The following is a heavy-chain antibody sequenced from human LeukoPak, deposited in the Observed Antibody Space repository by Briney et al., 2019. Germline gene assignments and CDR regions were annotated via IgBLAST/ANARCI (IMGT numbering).Heavy chain of an antibody. D-gene: IGHD3-10*01. CDR2: ISSSSSTI. CDR1: GFTFSSYE. J-gene: IGHJ4*02. V-gene: IGHV3-48*03. CDR3: ARDQHGSGNYKCYFDY. Sequence: GGSLRLSCAASGFTFSSYEMNWVRQAPGKGLEWISYISSSSSTIYYADSVKGRFTISRDNAKNSLYLQMNGLRVEDTAVYYCARDQHGSGNYKCYFDYWGQGTLVTVSS.